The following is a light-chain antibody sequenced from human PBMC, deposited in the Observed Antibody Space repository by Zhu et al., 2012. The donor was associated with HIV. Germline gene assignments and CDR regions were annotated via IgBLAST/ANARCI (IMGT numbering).Light chain of an antibody. CDR1: QSIRSN. V-gene: IGKV3-11*01. Sequence: EIVMTQSPATLSVSPGERATLSCRASQSIRSNLAWYQQKPGQAPRLLIYEASTRATGIPARFSGSGSGTDFTLTISSLEPEDFALYYCQQRSNWPLTFGGGTKVEIK. CDR3: QQRSNWPLT. J-gene: IGKJ4*01. CDR2: EAS.